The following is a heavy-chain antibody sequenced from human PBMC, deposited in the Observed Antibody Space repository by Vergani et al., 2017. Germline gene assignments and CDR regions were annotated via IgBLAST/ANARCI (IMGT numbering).Heavy chain of an antibody. V-gene: IGHV3-9*02. D-gene: IGHD6-6*01. J-gene: IGHJ5*02. CDR3: AKDLGTSSGGGWFDP. CDR2: ISWNSNSI. CDR1: GFTSAGYA. Sequence: EVQLEESGGGLVLPGRSLRLSCVASGFTSAGYAMHWVRQAPGKGLEWVSGISWNSNSIGYADSVKGRFTISRDNAKNYLYLQMNSLRAEDTALNYCAKDLGTSSGGGWFDPWGQGTLVTVSS.